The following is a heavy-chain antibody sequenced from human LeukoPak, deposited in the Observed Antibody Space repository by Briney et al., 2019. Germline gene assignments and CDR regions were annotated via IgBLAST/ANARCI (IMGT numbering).Heavy chain of an antibody. Sequence: HTGGSLRLSCAASGFTFSGYDMHWVRQATGKGLEWVSAIGTAGDTYYPGSVKGRFSISREDAKNSLYLQINGLRAGDTAVYYCTRAPLGGYGPWYWGQGTLVTVSS. CDR3: TRAPLGGYGPWY. V-gene: IGHV3-13*01. D-gene: IGHD3-22*01. CDR1: GFTFSGYD. J-gene: IGHJ4*02. CDR2: IGTAGDT.